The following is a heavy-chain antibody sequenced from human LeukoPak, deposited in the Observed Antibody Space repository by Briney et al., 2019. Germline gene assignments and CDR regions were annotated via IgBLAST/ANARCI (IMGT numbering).Heavy chain of an antibody. J-gene: IGHJ4*02. CDR2: IGSSGTYI. CDR3: IPTAEKIDS. Sequence: GGSLRLSCAASGFTFSSYSMNWVRQAPGKGLEWVSAIGSSGTYIYYADSVKGRLIISRDNAKNSLSLQMNSLRAEDTAVYYCIPTAEKIDSWGQGTLVTVSS. V-gene: IGHV3-21*01. CDR1: GFTFSSYS. D-gene: IGHD4-17*01.